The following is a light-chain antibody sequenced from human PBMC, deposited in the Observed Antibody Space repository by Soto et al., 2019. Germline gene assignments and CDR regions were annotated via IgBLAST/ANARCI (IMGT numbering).Light chain of an antibody. CDR3: VLYMGSGISV. Sequence: QAVVTQEPSFSVSPGGTVTVTCGLSSGSVSTSYYPSWYQQTPGQAPRTLIYNTNTRSSGVPDRFSGSIRGNKAALTITGAQADDESDYYCVLYMGSGISVFGGGTKLTVL. CDR1: SGSVSTSYY. V-gene: IGLV8-61*01. CDR2: NTN. J-gene: IGLJ2*01.